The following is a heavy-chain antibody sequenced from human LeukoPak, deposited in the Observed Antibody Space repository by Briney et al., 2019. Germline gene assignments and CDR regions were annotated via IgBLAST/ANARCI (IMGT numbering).Heavy chain of an antibody. CDR2: IRTTAEGAKYA. D-gene: IGHD3-9*01. J-gene: IGHJ4*02. CDR3: ATDQRYAFDY. Sequence: GGSLRLSCACSGFSFTDYPTNWVRQAPGKGLEWISNIRTTAEGAKYAYYADSVKGRVTISREDGKNTLYLHMNSLRDDDTAVYYGATDQRYAFDYWGQGILVTVSS. CDR1: GFSFTDYP. V-gene: IGHV3-48*02.